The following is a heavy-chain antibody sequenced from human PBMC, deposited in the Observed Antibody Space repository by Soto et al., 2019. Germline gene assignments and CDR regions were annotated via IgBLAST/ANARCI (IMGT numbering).Heavy chain of an antibody. D-gene: IGHD6-25*01. Sequence: EVQLLESGGGLVQPGGSLRLSCAASGFTFSTHAMIWVRQAPGKGLNWVSTVDVGGGSTYYTDSVKGRFTVSRDNSKNTVYLQLNTPRAEATAIYFCARDSGPAGGGACDIWGQGTMVTVSS. V-gene: IGHV3-23*01. CDR2: VDVGGGST. CDR1: GFTFSTHA. J-gene: IGHJ3*02. CDR3: ARDSGPAGGGACDI.